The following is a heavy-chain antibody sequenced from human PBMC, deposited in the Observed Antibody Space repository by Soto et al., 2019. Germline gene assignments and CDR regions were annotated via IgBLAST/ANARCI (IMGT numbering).Heavy chain of an antibody. D-gene: IGHD3-9*01. CDR1: GFTFSSYG. J-gene: IGHJ3*02. CDR3: ARGSYSDILTGYYIGAFDI. Sequence: QVQLVESGGGVVQPGRSLRLSCAASGFTFSSYGMHWVRQAPGKGLEWVAVIWCDGSNKYYADSVKGRFTISRDNSKNTLYLQMYSLRAEDTAVYYCARGSYSDILTGYYIGAFDIWGQGTMVTVSS. V-gene: IGHV3-33*01. CDR2: IWCDGSNK.